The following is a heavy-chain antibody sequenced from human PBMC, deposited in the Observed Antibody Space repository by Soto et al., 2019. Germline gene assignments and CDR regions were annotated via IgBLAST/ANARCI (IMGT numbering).Heavy chain of an antibody. D-gene: IGHD3-16*02. CDR2: ISGSGGST. Sequence: GGSLRLSCAASGFTFSSYAMSWVRQAPGKGLEWVSAISGSGGSTYYADSVKGRFTISRDNSKNTPYLQMDSLRAEDTAVYYCAGSSYVWGSSRPGGWFDPWGQGTLVTVSS. CDR1: GFTFSSYA. J-gene: IGHJ5*02. CDR3: AGSSYVWGSSRPGGWFDP. V-gene: IGHV3-23*01.